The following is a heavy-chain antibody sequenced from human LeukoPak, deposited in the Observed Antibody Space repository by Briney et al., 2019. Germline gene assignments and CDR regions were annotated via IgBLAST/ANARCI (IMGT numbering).Heavy chain of an antibody. CDR2: ITYDGSNK. CDR1: GFTFSGYG. CDR3: AKGTGGRLDY. J-gene: IGHJ4*02. D-gene: IGHD1-26*01. Sequence: GGSLRLSCAASGFTFSGYGIHWVRQTPGKGLEWVAFITYDGSNKYYSDSVKGRFTISRDNSKNTLYLQMNSLRAEDTAVYYCAKGTGGRLDYWGQGTLVTVSS. V-gene: IGHV3-30*02.